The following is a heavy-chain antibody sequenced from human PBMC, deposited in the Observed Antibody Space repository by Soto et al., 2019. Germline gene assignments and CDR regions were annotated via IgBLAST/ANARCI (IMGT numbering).Heavy chain of an antibody. J-gene: IGHJ2*01. CDR3: ARTARVVKGQWYFDL. CDR1: GGSISSYY. CDR2: IYYSGST. D-gene: IGHD2-15*01. Sequence: QVQLQESGPGLVKPSETLSLTCSVSGGSISSYYWSWIRQPPGKGLEWIGYIYYSGSTNYNPSLKSRVTISVDASKNQFSLKRSSVTAAVTAVYYGARTARVVKGQWYFDLWGRGTLVTVSS. V-gene: IGHV4-59*08.